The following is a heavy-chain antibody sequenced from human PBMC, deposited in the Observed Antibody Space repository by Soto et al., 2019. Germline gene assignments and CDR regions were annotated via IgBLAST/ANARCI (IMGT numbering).Heavy chain of an antibody. CDR3: ARDQEQQLVNYGMDV. V-gene: IGHV3-30*04. Sequence: GGSLRLSCAASGFTFSSYAMHWVRQAPGKGLEWVAVISYDGSNKYYADSVKGRFTISRDNSKNTLYLQMNSLRAEDTAVYYGARDQEQQLVNYGMDVWGQGTTVTVSS. CDR1: GFTFSSYA. J-gene: IGHJ6*02. CDR2: ISYDGSNK. D-gene: IGHD6-13*01.